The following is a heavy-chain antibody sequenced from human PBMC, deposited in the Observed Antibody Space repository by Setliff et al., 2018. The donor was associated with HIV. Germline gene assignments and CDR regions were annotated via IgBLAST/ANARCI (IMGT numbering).Heavy chain of an antibody. CDR2: LNPKTGVA. D-gene: IGHD1-26*01. J-gene: IGHJ4*02. CDR3: ARGTVVGATIYYFDH. CDR1: GYTFTGYY. V-gene: IGHV1-2*06. Sequence: ASVKVSCKASGYTFTGYYLHWVRQAPGQGLQWMGRLNPKTGVAHFAQTFQGRVTMTRDTSIGIAFMELSRVKSADTAVYFCARGTVVGATIYYFDHWGQGTLVTVSS.